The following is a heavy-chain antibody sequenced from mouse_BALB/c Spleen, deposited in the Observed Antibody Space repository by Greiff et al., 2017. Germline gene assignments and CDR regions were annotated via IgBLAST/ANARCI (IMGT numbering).Heavy chain of an antibody. V-gene: IGHV5-17*02. CDR2: ISSGSSTI. J-gene: IGHJ3*01. CDR1: GFTFSSFG. Sequence: DVKLVESGGGLVQPGGSRKLSCAASGFTFSSFGMHWVRQAPEKGLEWVAYISSGSSTIYYADTVKGRFTISRDNPKNTLFLQMTSLRSEDTAMYYCAKYYGYGGFAYWGQGTLVTVSA. CDR3: AKYYGYGGFAY. D-gene: IGHD1-2*01.